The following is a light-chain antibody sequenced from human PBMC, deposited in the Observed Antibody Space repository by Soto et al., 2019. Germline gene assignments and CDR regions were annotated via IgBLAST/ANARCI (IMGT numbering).Light chain of an antibody. CDR1: QSVSSSY. CDR3: NPYPPSTPAT. J-gene: IGKJ1*01. CDR2: GAS. V-gene: IGKV3-20*01. Sequence: ERGLSKARSTVALSKGESVGLSCRASQSVSSSYLAWYQQKPGQAPRLLIYGASSRATGIPDRFSGSGSGTDSTLTISLLSPEDCAIYYSNPYPPSTPATFAQGTKVDI.